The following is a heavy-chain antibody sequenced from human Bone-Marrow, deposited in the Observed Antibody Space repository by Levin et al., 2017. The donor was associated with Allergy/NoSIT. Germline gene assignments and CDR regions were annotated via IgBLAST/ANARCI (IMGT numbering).Heavy chain of an antibody. CDR1: GFTSSYYY. CDR3: TSPTTNWGTHQIDV. J-gene: IGHJ6*02. Sequence: GGSLRLSCAASGFTSSYYYMDWVRQAPGKGLEWVGRSRGIGESYRTEYAASVKGRFTISRDESKNSLYLQMTSLKTEDTAIYYCTSPTTNWGTHQIDVWGQGTTVTVSS. D-gene: IGHD7-27*01. V-gene: IGHV3-72*01. CDR2: SRGIGESYRT.